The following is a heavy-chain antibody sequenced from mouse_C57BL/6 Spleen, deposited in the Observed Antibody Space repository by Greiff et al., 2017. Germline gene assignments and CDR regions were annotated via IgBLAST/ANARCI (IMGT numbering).Heavy chain of an antibody. V-gene: IGHV1-53*01. J-gene: IGHJ4*01. D-gene: IGHD2-5*01. CDR3: ARGRYSNYVPYAMDY. CDR1: GYTFTSYW. Sequence: VQLQQSGTELVKPGASVKLSCKASGYTFTSYWMHWVKQRPGQGLEWIGNINPSNGGTNYNEKFKSKATLTVDKSSSTAYMQLSSLTSEDSAVYYCARGRYSNYVPYAMDYWGQGTSVTVSS. CDR2: INPSNGGT.